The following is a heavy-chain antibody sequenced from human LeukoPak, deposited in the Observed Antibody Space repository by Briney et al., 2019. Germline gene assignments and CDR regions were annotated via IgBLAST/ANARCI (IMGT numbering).Heavy chain of an antibody. V-gene: IGHV3-74*01. CDR1: GFSFSSYW. CDR2: INSDGSST. J-gene: IGHJ4*02. CDR3: ARSAWVDCFDY. Sequence: GSLRLSCAASGFSFSSYWMHWVRQAPGKGLVWVSRINSDGSSTSYADSVKGRFTISRDNAKNTLYLQMNSLRAEDTAVYYCARSAWVDCFDYWGQGTLVTVSS. D-gene: IGHD2-15*01.